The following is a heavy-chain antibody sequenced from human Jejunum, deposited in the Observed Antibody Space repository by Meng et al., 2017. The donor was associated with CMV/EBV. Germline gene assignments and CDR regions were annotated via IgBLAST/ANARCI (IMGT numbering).Heavy chain of an antibody. Sequence: SASTFSNYWLHWVRQTPGTGLVWVSRINSDGSRTSYADSVKGQFTISRDNAKNTLYLQMNGLRAEDTAVYYCARSAAYYYDSSGYLRYWGQGTLVTVSS. V-gene: IGHV3-74*01. CDR1: ASTFSNYW. D-gene: IGHD3-22*01. CDR3: ARSAAYYYDSSGYLRY. CDR2: INSDGSRT. J-gene: IGHJ4*02.